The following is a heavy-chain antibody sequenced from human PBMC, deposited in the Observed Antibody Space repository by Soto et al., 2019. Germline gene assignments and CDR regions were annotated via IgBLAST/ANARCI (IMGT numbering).Heavy chain of an antibody. Sequence: EVQLLESGGNLVQPGGSLTLSCAASGFIFSNYAMSWVRQAPGKGLEWVSSISAVTSAINYADPVRGRFTMSRDNSENKVYLQMNSLTVEDTAVYYCARHGYSYGGGYFDYWGQGTLVTVSS. CDR3: ARHGYSYGGGYFDY. V-gene: IGHV3-23*01. CDR2: ISAVTSAI. CDR1: GFIFSNYA. J-gene: IGHJ4*02. D-gene: IGHD5-18*01.